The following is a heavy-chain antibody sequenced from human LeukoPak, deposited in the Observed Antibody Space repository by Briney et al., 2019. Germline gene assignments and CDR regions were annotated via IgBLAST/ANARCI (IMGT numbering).Heavy chain of an antibody. CDR2: IYSSGST. CDR1: GGSISSYY. CDR3: AREYSSGRYFDY. D-gene: IGHD6-19*01. J-gene: IGHJ4*02. V-gene: IGHV4-4*07. Sequence: SETLSLTCNVSGGSISSYYWSWIRQPAGKGLDWIGRIYSSGSTNYNPSLKSRVTMSVDTSKNQLSLNLSSVTAADTAVYYCAREYSSGRYFDYWGQGTLVTVSS.